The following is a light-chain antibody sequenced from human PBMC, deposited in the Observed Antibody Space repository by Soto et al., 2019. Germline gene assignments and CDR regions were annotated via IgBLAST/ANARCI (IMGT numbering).Light chain of an antibody. V-gene: IGKV1-39*01. CDR1: QSISKY. J-gene: IGKJ4*01. Sequence: DIQMTQSPSSLSASVGDSVTITCRASQSISKYVNWYQQRPGKPPKLLIYTASSLQSGVPSRFSGSGSGTDFTLIISGLQPEDFATYYGQQSYSNPALTFGGGTKVEVK. CDR3: QQSYSNPALT. CDR2: TAS.